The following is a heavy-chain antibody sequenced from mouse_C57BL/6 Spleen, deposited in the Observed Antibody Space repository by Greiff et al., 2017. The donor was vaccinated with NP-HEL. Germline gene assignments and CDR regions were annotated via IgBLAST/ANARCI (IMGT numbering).Heavy chain of an antibody. D-gene: IGHD1-1*01. CDR3: TRVRDYDPGPWFAY. CDR1: GFTFSSYA. CDR2: ISSGGDYI. V-gene: IGHV5-9-1*02. Sequence: EVNVVESGEGLVKPGGSLKLSCAASGFTFSSYAMSWVRQTPEKRLEWVAYISSGGDYIYYADTVKGRFTISRDNARNTLYLQMSSLKSEDTAMYYCTRVRDYDPGPWFAYWGQGTLVTVSA. J-gene: IGHJ3*01.